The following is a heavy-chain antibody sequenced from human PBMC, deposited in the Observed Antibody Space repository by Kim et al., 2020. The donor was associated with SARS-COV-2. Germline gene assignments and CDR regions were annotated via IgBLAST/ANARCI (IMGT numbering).Heavy chain of an antibody. V-gene: IGHV3-30*18. CDR3: AKSVISDMFEGMYV. CDR2: ISYDGKNK. J-gene: IGHJ6*02. CDR1: GFTFRSYG. D-gene: IGHD3-10*02. Sequence: GGSLRLSCAASGFTFRSYGMHWVRQAPGKGLEWVAVISYDGKNKYYADSVKGRFTISRDNSKNTLYVQMNSLRAEDTAVYYCAKSVISDMFEGMYVGGQGTTVTVSS.